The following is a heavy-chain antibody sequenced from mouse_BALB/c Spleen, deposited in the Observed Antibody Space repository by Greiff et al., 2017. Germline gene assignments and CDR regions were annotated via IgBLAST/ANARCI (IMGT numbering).Heavy chain of an antibody. CDR2: IWAGGST. CDR3: ARDRGYVRYAMDY. J-gene: IGHJ4*01. Sequence: QVQLKESGPGLVAPSQSLSITCTVSGFSLTSYGVHWVRQPPGKGLEWLGVIWAGGSTNYNSALMSRLSISKDNSKSQVFLKMNSLQTDDTAMYYCARDRGYVRYAMDYWGQGTSVTVSS. V-gene: IGHV2-9*02. CDR1: GFSLTSYG. D-gene: IGHD3-1*01.